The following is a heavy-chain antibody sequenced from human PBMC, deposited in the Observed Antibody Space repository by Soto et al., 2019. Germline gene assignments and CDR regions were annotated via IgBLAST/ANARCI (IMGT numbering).Heavy chain of an antibody. CDR1: GGSISSSSYY. CDR3: ARHAAHGVWEHRYSYYYGMDV. D-gene: IGHD2-8*01. V-gene: IGHV4-39*01. CDR2: IYYSGST. J-gene: IGHJ6*02. Sequence: PSETLSLTCTVSGGSISSSSYYWGWIRQPPGKGLEWLGSIYYSGSTYYNPSLKSRVTISVDTSKNQFSLKLSSVTAADTAVYYCARHAAHGVWEHRYSYYYGMDVWGHGTTLTVSS.